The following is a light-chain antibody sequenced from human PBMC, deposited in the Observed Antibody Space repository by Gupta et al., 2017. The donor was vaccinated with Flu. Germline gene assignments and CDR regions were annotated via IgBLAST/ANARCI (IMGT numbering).Light chain of an antibody. Sequence: VGDRVTITCRASQSISSWLAWYQQKPGKAPNLLIYKASSLQSGVPSRFSGSGSGTEFTLTISSLQPDDFATYYCQQYNSYSLTFGGGTKVEIK. V-gene: IGKV1-5*03. CDR1: QSISSW. J-gene: IGKJ4*01. CDR3: QQYNSYSLT. CDR2: KAS.